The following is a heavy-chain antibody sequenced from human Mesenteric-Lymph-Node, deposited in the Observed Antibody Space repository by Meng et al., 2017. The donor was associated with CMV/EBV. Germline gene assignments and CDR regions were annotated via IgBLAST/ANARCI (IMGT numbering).Heavy chain of an antibody. CDR3: ARDGADTAMGYYYYGMDV. Sequence: GESLKISCAASGFTFSSYGMHWVRQAPGKGLEWVAFIRYDGSNKYYADSVKGRFTISRDNSKNTLYLQMNSLRAEDTAVYYCARDGADTAMGYYYYGMDVWGQGTTVTVSS. D-gene: IGHD5-18*01. CDR2: IRYDGSNK. J-gene: IGHJ6*02. V-gene: IGHV3-30*02. CDR1: GFTFSSYG.